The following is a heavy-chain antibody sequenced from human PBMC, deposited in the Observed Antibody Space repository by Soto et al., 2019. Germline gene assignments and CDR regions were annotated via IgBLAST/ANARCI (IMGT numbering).Heavy chain of an antibody. CDR3: AKYYYDSGSKWFDP. J-gene: IGHJ5*02. V-gene: IGHV3-23*01. CDR1: GFTLSISD. CDR2: VSGSDGRT. Sequence: GGSLRLSCAASGFTLSISDMSWVRQAPGKRLEWVSSVSGSDGRTYYADSVKGRFTISRDNSKNTLYLQMSSMRVVDTALYYCAKYYYDSGSKWFDPWGRGTLVTVSS. D-gene: IGHD3-10*01.